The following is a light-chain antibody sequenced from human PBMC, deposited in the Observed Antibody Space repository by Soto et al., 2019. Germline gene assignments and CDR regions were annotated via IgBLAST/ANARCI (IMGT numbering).Light chain of an antibody. Sequence: QSVLTQPASVSGSPGQSTTISCTGTSSDVGGYDYVSWYQLHPGKAPKLMVFEVSNRPSGVSYRFSGSKSGNTASLTISGLQAEDEADYFCSSYSISTAYLFGTGTKVT. CDR2: EVS. CDR3: SSYSISTAYL. V-gene: IGLV2-14*01. CDR1: SSDVGGYDY. J-gene: IGLJ1*01.